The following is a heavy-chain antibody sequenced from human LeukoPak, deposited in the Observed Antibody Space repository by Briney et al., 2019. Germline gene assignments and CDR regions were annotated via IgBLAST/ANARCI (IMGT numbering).Heavy chain of an antibody. CDR3: ARGYCSSTSCYKNWFDP. CDR2: IKSDGSST. CDR1: GFTFSSYW. Sequence: GGSLRLSCAASGFTFSSYWMHWVRQGPGKGLVWVSRIKSDGSSTSYADSVKGRFTISRDNAKNSLYLQMNSLRTEDTAVYYCARGYCSSTSCYKNWFDPWGQGTLVTVSS. D-gene: IGHD2-2*02. V-gene: IGHV3-74*01. J-gene: IGHJ5*02.